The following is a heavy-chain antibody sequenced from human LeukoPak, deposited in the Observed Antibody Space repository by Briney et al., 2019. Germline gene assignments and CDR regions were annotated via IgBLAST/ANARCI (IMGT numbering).Heavy chain of an antibody. Sequence: PGGSLRLPCAASGFTFSDYTMNWVRQAPGKGLECISYISRSSDTIYYADSVKGRFTISRDNAKNSVYLQMNSLRDEDTAVYYCARGSSAPDYWGQGRLVTVSS. J-gene: IGHJ4*02. D-gene: IGHD6-25*01. CDR1: GFTFSDYT. V-gene: IGHV3-48*02. CDR2: ISRSSDTI. CDR3: ARGSSAPDY.